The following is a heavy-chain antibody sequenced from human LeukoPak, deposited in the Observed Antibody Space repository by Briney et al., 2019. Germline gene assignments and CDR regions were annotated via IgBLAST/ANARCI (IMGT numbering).Heavy chain of an antibody. Sequence: GGSLRLSCAASGFTFSTYAMSWVRQAPGKGLQWVSQISGTGGATWYAGFARDRFTISRDNSKKTLYLQMSGLRVEDTAMYYCVKDPRDTYGTNWFVSWGQGTLLIVSS. CDR2: ISGTGGAT. V-gene: IGHV3-23*01. CDR3: VKDPRDTYGTNWFVS. CDR1: GFTFSTYA. J-gene: IGHJ5*01. D-gene: IGHD2-21*01.